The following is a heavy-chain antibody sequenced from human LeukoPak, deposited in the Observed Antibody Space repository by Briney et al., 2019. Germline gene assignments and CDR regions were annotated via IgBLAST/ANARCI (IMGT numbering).Heavy chain of an antibody. V-gene: IGHV4-38-2*01. CDR3: ASLLIAAAGTGFWFDP. CDR1: GYSISSGYY. D-gene: IGHD6-13*01. J-gene: IGHJ5*02. Sequence: SETLSLTCAVSGYSISSGYYWGWIRQPPGKGLEWMGSIYHSGSTYYNPSLKSRVTISVDTSKNQFSLKLSSVTAADTAVYYCASLLIAAAGTGFWFDPWGQGTLVTVSS. CDR2: IYHSGST.